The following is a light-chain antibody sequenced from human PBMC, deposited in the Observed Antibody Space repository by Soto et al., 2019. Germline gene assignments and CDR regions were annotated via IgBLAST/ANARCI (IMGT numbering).Light chain of an antibody. V-gene: IGKV3-20*01. CDR3: QQFGSSPLWT. CDR1: QSLSSSY. J-gene: IGKJ1*01. CDR2: SAS. Sequence: ENVLTQSPGTLSLSPGERATLSCRASQSLSSSYLSWYQQRPGQAPRLLMNSASTRAIGSPDRFSGSGSGTDFTLTISRLEPEDFAVYFCQQFGSSPLWTFGQGTKVDIK.